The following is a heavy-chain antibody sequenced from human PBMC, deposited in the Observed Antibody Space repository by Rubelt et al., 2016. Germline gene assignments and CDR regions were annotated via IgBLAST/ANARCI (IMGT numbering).Heavy chain of an antibody. CDR3: ARERDAFYI. Sequence: EVQLVESGGGSAQPGGSLRLSCAASGFTFNTYAMSWVRQVPGKGLEWVSVIHSGGTTYYADSVKGRFTISRDNSKNTVYLQMNSLRADDTAVYYCARERDAFYIWGQGTMVTVSS. J-gene: IGHJ3*02. CDR1: GFTFNTYA. V-gene: IGHV3-23*03. CDR2: IHSGGTT.